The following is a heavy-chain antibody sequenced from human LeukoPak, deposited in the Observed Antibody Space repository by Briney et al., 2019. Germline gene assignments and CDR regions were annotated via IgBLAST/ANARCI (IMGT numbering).Heavy chain of an antibody. Sequence: PSETLSLTCTISGGSMTVYYWGWIRQSPGKGLEWIGNIYYDGSTNYNPSLKSRVTISLDKSRNQFSLKLSSVTAADTAVYYCAREVGFGQLHFDSWGQGTLVTVSS. CDR1: GGSMTVYY. CDR2: IYYDGST. J-gene: IGHJ4*02. V-gene: IGHV4-59*12. D-gene: IGHD3-10*01. CDR3: AREVGFGQLHFDS.